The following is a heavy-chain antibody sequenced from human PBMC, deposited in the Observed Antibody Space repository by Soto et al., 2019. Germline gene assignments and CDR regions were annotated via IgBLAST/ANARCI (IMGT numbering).Heavy chain of an antibody. CDR1: GFSLGTSGVG. D-gene: IGHD2-21*02. CDR3: ALGSGDQYYFDY. J-gene: IGHJ4*02. CDR2: IYWNDDK. V-gene: IGHV2-5*01. Sequence: QITLKESGPTLVKPTQTLTLTCTFSGFSLGTSGVGVGWIRQPPGKALEWLALIYWNDDKRYSPSLKSRFTITKDTSKNQVVLTMTNMDPVDTATYYCALGSGDQYYFDYWGQGTLVTVSS.